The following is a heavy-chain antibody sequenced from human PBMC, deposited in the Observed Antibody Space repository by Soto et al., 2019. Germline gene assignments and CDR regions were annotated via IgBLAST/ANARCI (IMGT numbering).Heavy chain of an antibody. Sequence: PGGSLRLSCAASGFTFSSFWMTWVRQAPGKGLEWVANIKQDGSEKYFVVSLKGRFTISRDNAMNSLYLQMNSLRAEDTAVYYFARGSILRFLEWPGKRHAFDIWGQGTMVTVSS. CDR3: ARGSILRFLEWPGKRHAFDI. D-gene: IGHD3-3*01. CDR1: GFTFSSFW. CDR2: IKQDGSEK. J-gene: IGHJ3*02. V-gene: IGHV3-7*01.